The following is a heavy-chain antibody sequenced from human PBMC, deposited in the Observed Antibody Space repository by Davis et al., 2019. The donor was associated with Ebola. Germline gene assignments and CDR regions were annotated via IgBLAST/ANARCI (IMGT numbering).Heavy chain of an antibody. D-gene: IGHD3-9*01. J-gene: IGHJ5*02. CDR2: IYYSGST. CDR3: AREGPGYDIRDNWFDP. V-gene: IGHV4-59*01. CDR1: GGSISSYY. Sequence: SETLSLTCTVSGGSISSYYWSWIRQSPGKGLEWIGYIYYSGSTNYNPSLKSRVTISVDTSKNQFSLKLSSVTAADTAVYYCAREGPGYDIRDNWFDPWGQGTLVTVSS.